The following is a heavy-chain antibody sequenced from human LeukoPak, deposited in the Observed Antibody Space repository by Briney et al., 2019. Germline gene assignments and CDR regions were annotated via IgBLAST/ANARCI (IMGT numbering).Heavy chain of an antibody. J-gene: IGHJ4*02. Sequence: PSETLSLTCTVSGGSISSYYWSWIRQPPGKGLEWIGYIYYSGSTNYNPSLKSRVTISVDTSKNQFSLKLSSVTAADTAVYYCARGPYYDSREVGNSDYWGQGTLVTVSS. CDR3: ARGPYYDSREVGNSDY. V-gene: IGHV4-59*01. CDR2: IYYSGST. CDR1: GGSISSYY. D-gene: IGHD3-22*01.